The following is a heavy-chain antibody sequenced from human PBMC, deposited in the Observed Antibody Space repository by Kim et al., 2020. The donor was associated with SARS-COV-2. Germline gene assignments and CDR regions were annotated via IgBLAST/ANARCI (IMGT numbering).Heavy chain of an antibody. V-gene: IGHV4-39*01. Sequence: SETLSLTCTVSGGSVSSSSYSWGWIRQPPGKGLEWITSIHYTGSTYYSPSLKSRVTISVDTSKNQFSLRLSSVSAADTAVYYCARLYSSTCYFDYWGQGT. D-gene: IGHD6-19*01. CDR1: GGSVSSSSYS. CDR2: IHYTGST. J-gene: IGHJ4*02. CDR3: ARLYSSTCYFDY.